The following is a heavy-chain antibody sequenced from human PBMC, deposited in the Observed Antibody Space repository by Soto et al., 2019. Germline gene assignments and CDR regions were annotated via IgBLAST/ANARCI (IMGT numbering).Heavy chain of an antibody. CDR1: GGSIRSYY. J-gene: IGHJ4*02. Sequence: QVQLQESGPGLVKPSETLSLTCTVSGGSIRSYYWSWIRQPPGKGLEWIGFIYYSGSTNYNPSLKRRVPISLDTSMNQFSLNLSSVTAADTAVYYCARRDSTGYSGLWGQGTLVTVSS. V-gene: IGHV4-59*08. CDR3: ARRDSTGYSGL. D-gene: IGHD3-22*01. CDR2: IYYSGST.